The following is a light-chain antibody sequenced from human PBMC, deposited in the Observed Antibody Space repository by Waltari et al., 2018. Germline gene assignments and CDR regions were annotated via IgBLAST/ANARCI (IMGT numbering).Light chain of an antibody. CDR1: SNDVRAFTY. J-gene: IGLJ2*01. CDR2: EVS. Sequence: QSALTQPASVSGSPGQSITISCTGTSNDVRAFTYVSWYQQHPGKAPNLIIYEVSNRPSGVSNRFSGSKSGNTASLTISGLQAEDEADYYCNSYTNRVTVVFGGGTKLTVL. CDR3: NSYTNRVTVV. V-gene: IGLV2-14*01.